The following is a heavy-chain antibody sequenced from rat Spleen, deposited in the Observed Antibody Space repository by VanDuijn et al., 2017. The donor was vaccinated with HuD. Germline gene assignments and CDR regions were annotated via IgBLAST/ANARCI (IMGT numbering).Heavy chain of an antibody. CDR2: ISYDGSRT. CDR3: ATGPRILRLDWFAY. CDR1: GFTFSDFY. D-gene: IGHD1-6*01. J-gene: IGHJ3*01. Sequence: EVQLVESDGGLVQPGRSLKLSCAASGFTFSDFYMAWVRQAPKKGLEWVATISYDGSRTYYPDSVKGRFTISRDPAQNTLYLQMNSLRSEDTATYYCATGPRILRLDWFAYWGQGTLVTVSS. V-gene: IGHV5S10*01.